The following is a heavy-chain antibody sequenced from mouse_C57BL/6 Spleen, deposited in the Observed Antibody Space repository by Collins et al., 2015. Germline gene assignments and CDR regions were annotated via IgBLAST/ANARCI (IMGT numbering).Heavy chain of an antibody. V-gene: IGHV4-1*01. CDR1: GIDFSRYW. Sequence: EVKLLQSGGGLVQPGGSLKLSCAASGIDFSRYWMSWVRRAPGKGLEWIGEINPDSSTINYAPSLKDKFIISRDNAKNTLYLQMSKVRSEDTALYYCARLSYYGYFYVWGTGTTVTVSS. CDR3: ARLSYYGYFYV. D-gene: IGHD2-12*01. CDR2: INPDSSTI. J-gene: IGHJ1*03.